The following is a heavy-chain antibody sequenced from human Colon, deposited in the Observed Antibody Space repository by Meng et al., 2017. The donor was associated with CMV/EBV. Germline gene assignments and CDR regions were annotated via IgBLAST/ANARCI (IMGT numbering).Heavy chain of an antibody. J-gene: IGHJ5*02. CDR3: ASRGTYCSGGSCYYWFDP. Sequence: VKFSCTASGYTFTGYCIHWVRQAPGQGLDWMGGIIPRLGIINYAQKFQGRLRISADTSATTVHMELSSLSSEDTAVYYCASRGTYCSGGSCYYWFDPWGQGTLVTVSS. CDR2: IIPRLGII. CDR1: GYTFTGYC. V-gene: IGHV1-69*10. D-gene: IGHD2-15*01.